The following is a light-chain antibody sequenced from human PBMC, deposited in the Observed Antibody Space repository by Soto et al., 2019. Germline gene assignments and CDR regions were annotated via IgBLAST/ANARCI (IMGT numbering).Light chain of an antibody. CDR1: SSDVGAYNY. J-gene: IGLJ2*01. CDR3: SSYTSINTLV. V-gene: IGLV2-14*01. CDR2: EVS. Sequence: QSALTQPASVSGSPGQSITISCTGTSSDVGAYNYVSWYQQHPGKAPKLMIFEVSDRPSGVSNRFSGSKSGNTASLTISGLQAEDEADYYYSSYTSINTLVFGGGTKLTVL.